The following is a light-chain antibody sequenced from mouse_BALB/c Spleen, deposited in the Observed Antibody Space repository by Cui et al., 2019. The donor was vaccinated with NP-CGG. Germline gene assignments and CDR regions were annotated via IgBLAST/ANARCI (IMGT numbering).Light chain of an antibody. CDR1: TGAVTTSNY. J-gene: IGLJ1*01. Sequence: QAVVTQESALTTSPGETVTLTCRSSTGAVTTSNYANGVQEKPDHLFTGLIGGTNNRAPGVPARCSGSLIGDKAALTITGAQTEDEAIYFCALWYSNHWVFGGGTKLTVL. CDR2: GTN. V-gene: IGLV1*01. CDR3: ALWYSNHWV.